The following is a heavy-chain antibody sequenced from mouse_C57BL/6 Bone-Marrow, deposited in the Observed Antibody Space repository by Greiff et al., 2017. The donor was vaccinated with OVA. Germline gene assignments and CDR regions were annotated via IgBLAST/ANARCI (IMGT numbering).Heavy chain of an antibody. Sequence: SGPELVKPGASVKISCKASGYAFSSSWMNWVKQRPGKGLEWIGRIYPGDGDTNYNGKFKGKATLTADKSSSTAYMQLSSLTSEDSAVYFCARSRDYEAMDYWGQGTSVTVSS. CDR2: IYPGDGDT. CDR3: ARSRDYEAMDY. CDR1: GYAFSSSW. D-gene: IGHD3-3*01. V-gene: IGHV1-82*01. J-gene: IGHJ4*01.